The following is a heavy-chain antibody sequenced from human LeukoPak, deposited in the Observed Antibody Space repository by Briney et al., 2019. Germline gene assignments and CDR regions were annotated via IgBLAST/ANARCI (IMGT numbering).Heavy chain of an antibody. CDR2: INPNSGGT. CDR1: GYTFTASY. V-gene: IGHV1-2*02. D-gene: IGHD6-19*01. CDR3: TRLLYSSGWYPSGY. J-gene: IGHJ4*02. Sequence: GASVKVSCKASGYTFTASYMHWVRQAPGQGLEWMGWINPNSGGTKYARKFQDRVTMTRDTSISTAYMELSRLRSDVTAVYYCTRLLYSSGWYPSGYWGQGTLVSVSS.